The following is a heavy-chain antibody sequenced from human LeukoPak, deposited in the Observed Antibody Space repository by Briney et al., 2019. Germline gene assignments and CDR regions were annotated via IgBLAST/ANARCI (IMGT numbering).Heavy chain of an antibody. Sequence: GGSLRLSCAASEFTFSSYSMNWVRQAPGKGLEWVSAISNNGGYTYYADSVQGRFTISRDNSKSTLCLQMNSLRAEDTAVYYCAKQLGYCSDGSCYFPYWGQGTLVTVSS. CDR2: ISNNGGYT. CDR3: AKQLGYCSDGSCYFPY. CDR1: EFTFSSYS. D-gene: IGHD2-15*01. J-gene: IGHJ4*02. V-gene: IGHV3-23*01.